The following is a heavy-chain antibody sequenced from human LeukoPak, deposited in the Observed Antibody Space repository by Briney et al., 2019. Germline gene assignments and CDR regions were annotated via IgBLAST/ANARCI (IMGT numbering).Heavy chain of an antibody. J-gene: IGHJ4*02. Sequence: SETLSLTCTVSGGSISSSSYYWGWIRQPPGKGLEWIGSIYYSGSTYYNPSLKSRVTISVDTSKNQFSLKLSSVTAADTAVYYCAGYSSSWYGVDYWGQGTLVTVSS. D-gene: IGHD6-13*01. V-gene: IGHV4-39*07. CDR1: GGSISSSSYY. CDR3: AGYSSSWYGVDY. CDR2: IYYSGST.